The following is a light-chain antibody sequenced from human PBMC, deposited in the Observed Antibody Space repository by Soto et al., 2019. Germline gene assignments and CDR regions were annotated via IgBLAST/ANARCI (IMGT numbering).Light chain of an antibody. Sequence: QSVLTQAPSASGTPGQRVTISCSGSSSNIGSNTVNWYQQLPGTAPKLLIYSNNQRPSGVPDRFSGSKSGTSASLAISGLQSEAEADYYCAAWDDSLNGHAVFGGGTQLTVL. J-gene: IGLJ7*01. CDR1: SSNIGSNT. CDR3: AAWDDSLNGHAV. V-gene: IGLV1-44*01. CDR2: SNN.